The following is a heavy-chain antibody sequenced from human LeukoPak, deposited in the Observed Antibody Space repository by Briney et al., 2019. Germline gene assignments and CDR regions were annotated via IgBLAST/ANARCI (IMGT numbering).Heavy chain of an antibody. J-gene: IGHJ4*02. Sequence: SVKVPCKASGGTFSSYATSWVRQAPGQGLEWMGGIIPIFGTANYAQKFQGRVTITADESTSTAYMELSSLRSEDTAVYYCARFSRYSYGGDYWGQGTLVTVSS. CDR3: ARFSRYSYGGDY. CDR1: GGTFSSYA. CDR2: IIPIFGTA. D-gene: IGHD5-18*01. V-gene: IGHV1-69*13.